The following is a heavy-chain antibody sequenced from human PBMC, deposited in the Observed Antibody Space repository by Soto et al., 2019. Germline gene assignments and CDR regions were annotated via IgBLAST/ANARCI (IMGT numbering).Heavy chain of an antibody. CDR1: GGTFSSYA. CDR2: IIPIFGTA. Sequence: SVKVSCKASGGTFSSYAISWVRQAPGQGLEWMGGIIPIFGTANYAQKFQGRVTITADESTSTAYMELSSLRSEDTAVYYCARSSYDILTGYRGRRPNWFDPWGQGTLVTVSS. D-gene: IGHD3-9*01. V-gene: IGHV1-69*13. CDR3: ARSSYDILTGYRGRRPNWFDP. J-gene: IGHJ5*02.